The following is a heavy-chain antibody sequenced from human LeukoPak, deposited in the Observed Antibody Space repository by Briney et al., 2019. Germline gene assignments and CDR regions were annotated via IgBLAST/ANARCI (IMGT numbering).Heavy chain of an antibody. CDR2: IYYSGST. D-gene: IGHD2-2*01. J-gene: IGHJ4*02. V-gene: IGHV4-59*01. CDR1: GGSISSYY. CDR3: ARGEVPAAFYFDY. Sequence: SETLSLTCTVSGGSISSYYWSWIRQPPGKGLEWIRYIYYSGSTNYNPSLESRVTISVDTSKNQFSLKLSSVTAADTAVYYCARGEVPAAFYFDYWGQGTLVTVSS.